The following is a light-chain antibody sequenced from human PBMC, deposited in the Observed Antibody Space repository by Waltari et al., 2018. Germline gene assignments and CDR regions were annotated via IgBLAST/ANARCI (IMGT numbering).Light chain of an antibody. V-gene: IGKV4-1*01. CDR1: QGVLNRSTNRHY. CDR3: QQCYDVPLS. Sequence: DIVMTQSPDSLAVSLGEWATIHCKSGQGVLNRSTNRHYIAWYQQKVGHPPKLLIYWASTREFGVPDRFSGSGSGTDFTLTISDLQAEDVAVYFCQQCYDVPLSFGGGTKVEIK. CDR2: WAS. J-gene: IGKJ4*01.